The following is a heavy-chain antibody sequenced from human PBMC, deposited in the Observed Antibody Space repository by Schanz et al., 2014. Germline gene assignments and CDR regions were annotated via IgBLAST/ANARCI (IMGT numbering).Heavy chain of an antibody. Sequence: VQLVESGGGLVQPGGSLRLSCAGSGFTFRSYGMHWVRQAPGKGLEWVALISYDGSSKNHADSVQGRFTISRDNSKNALYLQMDSLRAEDTAVYYCARGIITMVRGGDVGAFDIWGQGTMVTVSS. CDR2: ISYDGSSK. CDR3: ARGIITMVRGGDVGAFDI. D-gene: IGHD3-10*01. J-gene: IGHJ3*02. CDR1: GFTFRSYG. V-gene: IGHV3-33*08.